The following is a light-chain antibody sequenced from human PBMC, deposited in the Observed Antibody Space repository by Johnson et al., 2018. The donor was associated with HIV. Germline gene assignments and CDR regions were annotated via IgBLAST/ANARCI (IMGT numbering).Light chain of an antibody. CDR2: DND. V-gene: IGLV1-51*01. CDR1: SSNIGNNY. CDR3: ETWDSSLRGV. Sequence: QSVLTQSPSVSAAPGQKVTISCSGSSSNIGNNYVSWYQQLPGAAPKLLIFDNDKRPSGIPDRFSGSKSGTSATLGITGLQTGDEADYYCETWDSSLRGVFGTGTKVPVL. J-gene: IGLJ1*01.